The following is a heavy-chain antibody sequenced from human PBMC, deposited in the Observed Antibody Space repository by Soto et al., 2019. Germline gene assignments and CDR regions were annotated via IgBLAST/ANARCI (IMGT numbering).Heavy chain of an antibody. CDR3: ARFGSSSPYYYYGMDV. D-gene: IGHD6-6*01. V-gene: IGHV5-51*01. CDR2: IYPGDSDT. J-gene: IGHJ6*02. Sequence: GESLKTSCKGSGYSFTSYWIGWVRQMPGKGLEWMGIIYPGDSDTRYSPSFQGQVTISADKSISTAYLQWSSLKASDTAMYYCARFGSSSPYYYYGMDVWGQGTTVTVSS. CDR1: GYSFTSYW.